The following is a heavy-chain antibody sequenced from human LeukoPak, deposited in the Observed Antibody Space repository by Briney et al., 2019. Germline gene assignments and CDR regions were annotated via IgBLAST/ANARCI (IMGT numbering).Heavy chain of an antibody. D-gene: IGHD3-10*01. J-gene: IGHJ4*02. CDR1: GFTFNSYW. Sequence: PGWSLRLSCAASGFTFNSYWMHWVRQAPGKGLVWVSRINTDGSSTTYADSVKGRFTISRDNAKNTLYLQMNSLRAEDTAVYYCSRDLMIRGQTGYWGQGTLVTVSS. CDR3: SRDLMIRGQTGY. V-gene: IGHV3-74*01. CDR2: INTDGSST.